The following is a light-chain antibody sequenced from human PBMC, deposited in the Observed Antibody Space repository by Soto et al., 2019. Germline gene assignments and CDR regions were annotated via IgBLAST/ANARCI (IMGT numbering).Light chain of an antibody. Sequence: QSVLAQPPSASGSPGQSVTISCTGTSSDVGAYNYVSWYQQHPGKAPKLMIYEVSMRPSGVPDRFSGGKSGNTASLTVSGLRAEDEADYFCSSYAGSHTFVFGAGTKVTVL. CDR3: SSYAGSHTFV. CDR1: SSDVGAYNY. J-gene: IGLJ1*01. CDR2: EVS. V-gene: IGLV2-8*01.